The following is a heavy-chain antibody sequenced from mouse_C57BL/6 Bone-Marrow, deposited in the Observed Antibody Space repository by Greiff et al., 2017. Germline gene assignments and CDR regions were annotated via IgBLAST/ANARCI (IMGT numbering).Heavy chain of an antibody. V-gene: IGHV1-15*01. J-gene: IGHJ2*01. CDR1: GYTFTDYE. D-gene: IGHD2-4*01. CDR3: TGGLRRGFDY. CDR2: IDPETGGT. Sequence: VKLMESGAELVRPGASVTLSCKASGYTFTDYEMHWVKQTPVHGLEWIGAIDPETGGTAYNQKFKGKAILTADKSSSTAYMERRSLTSEDSAVYYCTGGLRRGFDYWGQGTTLTVSS.